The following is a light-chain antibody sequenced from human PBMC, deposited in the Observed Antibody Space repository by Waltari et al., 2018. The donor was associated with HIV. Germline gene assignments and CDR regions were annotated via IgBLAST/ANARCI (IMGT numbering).Light chain of an antibody. CDR2: SNN. Sequence: QSVLTQPPSGSATPGQRVTLPRSGSSSTLGSKIVNCYHQLPGTAPKPLIYSNNQRPTGVPDRISGSKSGTSASLAISGLQSEDEADYYCAAWDGSLNGRVVFGGGTKLTVL. CDR3: AAWDGSLNGRVV. CDR1: SSTLGSKI. J-gene: IGLJ2*01. V-gene: IGLV1-44*01.